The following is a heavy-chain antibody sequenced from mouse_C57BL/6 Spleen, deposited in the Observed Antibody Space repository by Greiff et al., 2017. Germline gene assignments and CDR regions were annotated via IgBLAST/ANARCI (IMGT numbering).Heavy chain of an antibody. CDR2: IDPETGGT. Sequence: VQLQQSGAELVRPGASVTLSCKASGYTFTDYEMHWVKQTPVHGLEWIGAIDPETGGTAYNQKFKGKAILTADKSSSTAYMELRSLTSEDSAVYYGTRALLRRGAMDDWGQGTSVTVSS. V-gene: IGHV1-15*01. D-gene: IGHD1-1*01. CDR3: TRALLRRGAMDD. CDR1: GYTFTDYE. J-gene: IGHJ4*01.